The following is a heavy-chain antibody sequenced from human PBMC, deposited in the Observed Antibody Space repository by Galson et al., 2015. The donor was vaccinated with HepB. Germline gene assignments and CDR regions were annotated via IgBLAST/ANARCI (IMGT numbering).Heavy chain of an antibody. CDR1: GGSISSSNW. D-gene: IGHD3-10*01. J-gene: IGHJ4*02. CDR2: IYYSGST. Sequence: ETLSLTCAVSGGSISSSNWWSWVRQPPGRELEWIGYIYYSGSTNSNPSLKSRITISVDTSKNQFSLKLNSVTAADTAVYYCARERVEGHYGSGSLGGDSWGQGTLVTVSS. CDR3: ARERVEGHYGSGSLGGDS. V-gene: IGHV4-4*02.